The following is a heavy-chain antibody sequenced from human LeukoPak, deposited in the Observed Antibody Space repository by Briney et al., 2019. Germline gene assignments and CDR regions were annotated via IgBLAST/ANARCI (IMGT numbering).Heavy chain of an antibody. Sequence: SVKVSCKASGGTFSSYTISWVRQAPGQGLEWMGRIIPILGIANYAQKFQGRVTITADKSTSTAYMELSSLRSEDTAVYYCVRGARVATIIGYYYGMDVWGQGTTVTVSS. V-gene: IGHV1-69*02. CDR3: VRGARVATIIGYYYGMDV. CDR2: IIPILGIA. D-gene: IGHD5-12*01. CDR1: GGTFSSYT. J-gene: IGHJ6*02.